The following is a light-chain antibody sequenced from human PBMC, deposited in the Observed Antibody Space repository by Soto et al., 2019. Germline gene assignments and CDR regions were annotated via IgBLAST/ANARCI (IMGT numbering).Light chain of an antibody. V-gene: IGLV2-14*03. CDR2: DVS. Sequence: QSVLTQPASVSGSPGQSITISCTGTSSDVGGYNFVSWYQQHPGKATKLMIYDVSNRPSGISARFSGSRCGYTSSLTISGLQTEDDADYYCSSFTNNSTLGGVFGTGTKLTVL. CDR3: SSFTNNSTLGGV. J-gene: IGLJ1*01. CDR1: SSDVGGYNF.